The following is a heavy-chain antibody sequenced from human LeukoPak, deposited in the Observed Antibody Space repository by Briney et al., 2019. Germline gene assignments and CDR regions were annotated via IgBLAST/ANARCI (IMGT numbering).Heavy chain of an antibody. V-gene: IGHV3-21*01. CDR2: ISSSSSYI. D-gene: IGHD3-22*01. CDR1: GFTFDDYG. Sequence: GGSLRLSCAASGFTFDDYGMSWVRQAPGKGLEWVSSISSSSSYIYYADSVKGRFTISRDNAKNSLYLQMNSLRAEDTAVYYCARDPYYYDSSGNFDYWGQGTLVTVSS. CDR3: ARDPYYYDSSGNFDY. J-gene: IGHJ4*02.